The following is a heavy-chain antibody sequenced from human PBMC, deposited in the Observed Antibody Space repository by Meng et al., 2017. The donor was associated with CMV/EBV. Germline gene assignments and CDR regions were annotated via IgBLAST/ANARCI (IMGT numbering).Heavy chain of an antibody. D-gene: IGHD3-9*01. CDR1: GFTFSSYW. Sequence: GESLKISCAASGFTFSSYWMHWVRQAPGKGLVWVSRINSDGSSTSYADSVKGRFTISRDNAKNTLYLQMNSLRAEDTAAYYCARGDILTGYFGPGYYGMDVWGQGTTVTVSS. V-gene: IGHV3-74*01. CDR2: INSDGSST. CDR3: ARGDILTGYFGPGYYGMDV. J-gene: IGHJ6*02.